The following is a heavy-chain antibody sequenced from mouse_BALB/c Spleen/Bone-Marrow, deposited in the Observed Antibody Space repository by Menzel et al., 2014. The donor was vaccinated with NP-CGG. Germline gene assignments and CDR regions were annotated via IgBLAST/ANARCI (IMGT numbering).Heavy chain of an antibody. D-gene: IGHD1-1*01. V-gene: IGHV5-17*02. CDR2: ISSGSSTI. CDR1: GFTFSSFG. Sequence: EVKLMESGGGLVQPGGSRKLSCAASGFTFSSFGMHWVRQAPEKGLEWVAYISSGSSTIDYEDKVKGQITITRDNPKYTLFLQMTMLRSEDTAMYYCASGAYYYGISYDAMDYWGQGTSVTVSS. CDR3: ASGAYYYGISYDAMDY. J-gene: IGHJ4*01.